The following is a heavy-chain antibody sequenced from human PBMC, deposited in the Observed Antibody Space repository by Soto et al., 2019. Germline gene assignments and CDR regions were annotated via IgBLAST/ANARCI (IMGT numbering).Heavy chain of an antibody. V-gene: IGHV3-23*01. Sequence: GGSLRLSCAASGFTFSSYAMSWVRQAPWKGLEWVSAISGSGGSTYYADSVKGRFTISRDNSKNTLYLQMNSLRAEDTAVYYCAKAPDYDFWSGYYPNWFDPWGQGTLVTVSS. CDR2: ISGSGGST. D-gene: IGHD3-3*01. J-gene: IGHJ5*02. CDR1: GFTFSSYA. CDR3: AKAPDYDFWSGYYPNWFDP.